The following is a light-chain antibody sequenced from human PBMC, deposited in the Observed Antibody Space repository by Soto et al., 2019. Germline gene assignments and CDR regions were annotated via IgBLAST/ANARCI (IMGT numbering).Light chain of an antibody. CDR2: GAS. V-gene: IGKV3-20*01. J-gene: IGKJ1*01. Sequence: ILLTQSPGTLSLSPGQRTTLSGRASQSISRYLAWYQQKPGQVPRLLIYGASSRATGPPDRFSGSGSGTDFTLTINRLEPEDFAIYYCQQYNTFWTVGQGTKVEIK. CDR1: QSISRY. CDR3: QQYNTFWT.